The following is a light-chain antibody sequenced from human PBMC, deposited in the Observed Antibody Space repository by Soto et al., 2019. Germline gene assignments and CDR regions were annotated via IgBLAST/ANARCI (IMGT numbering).Light chain of an antibody. CDR1: SSDVGSFSR. CDR2: EVS. V-gene: IGLV2-18*02. J-gene: IGLJ1*01. Sequence: QSVLTQPPSVSGSPGQSVTIHCTGSSSDVGSFSRVSWYQQPPGTAPKLIIYEVSYRPSGVPDRFSGSKSGNTASLTISGLLAEDEADYYCSSYTTSNTYGFGTGTKVTVL. CDR3: SSYTTSNTYG.